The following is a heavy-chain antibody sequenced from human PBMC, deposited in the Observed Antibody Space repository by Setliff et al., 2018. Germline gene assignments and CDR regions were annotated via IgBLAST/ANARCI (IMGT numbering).Heavy chain of an antibody. D-gene: IGHD1-26*01. CDR3: ARDNTIVGATDY. CDR2: IYNGGST. J-gene: IGHJ4*02. CDR1: GGSISNYY. Sequence: SETLSLTCSVSGGSISNYYWSWIRQSPGKGLEWIGYIYNGGSTDYNPSVKSRVTISLDTSKNQVSLRLTSVTAADTAVYFCARDNTIVGATDYWGQGTLVTVSS. V-gene: IGHV4-4*08.